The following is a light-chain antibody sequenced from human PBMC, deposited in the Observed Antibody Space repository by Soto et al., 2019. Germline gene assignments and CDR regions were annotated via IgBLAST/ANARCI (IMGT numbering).Light chain of an antibody. J-gene: IGLJ1*01. CDR2: DVS. Sequence: QSALTQPASVSASPGQSIAISCTGTSREVGGYNYVSWYQQHPGKAPKLMIYDVSYRPSGVSNRFSGSKSCNTASLTISGLQAEDEADYYCSSYTSSTTYFFGTGTKVTVL. CDR1: SREVGGYNY. CDR3: SSYTSSTTYF. V-gene: IGLV2-14*01.